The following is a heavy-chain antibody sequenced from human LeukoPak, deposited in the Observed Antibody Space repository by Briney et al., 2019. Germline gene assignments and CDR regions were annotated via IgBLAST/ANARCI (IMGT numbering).Heavy chain of an antibody. V-gene: IGHV4-59*01. CDR1: GGSISTYY. CDR2: NYNRGTT. CDR3: ARERASAGPHFEH. Sequence: SETLSLTCSVSGGSISTYYWSWIRQPPGKGLEWIGYNYNRGTTNYNPSLKSRVTISVDRSKNQFSLSLTSVTPADTAVYYCARERASAGPHFEHWGRGILVTVSS. J-gene: IGHJ4*02. D-gene: IGHD6-13*01.